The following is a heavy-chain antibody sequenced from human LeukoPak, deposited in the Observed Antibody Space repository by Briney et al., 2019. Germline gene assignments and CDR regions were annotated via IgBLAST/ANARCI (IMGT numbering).Heavy chain of an antibody. CDR2: ISSSGSTI. CDR3: ARDGQFGGFDY. CDR1: GFTFRNYA. V-gene: IGHV3-48*03. J-gene: IGHJ4*02. Sequence: GGTLRLSCAASGFTFRNYAMNWVRQAPGKGLEWVSYISSSGSTIYYADSVKGRFTISRDNAKNSLYLQMNSLGAEDTAVYYCARDGQFGGFDYWGQGTLVTVSS. D-gene: IGHD3-16*01.